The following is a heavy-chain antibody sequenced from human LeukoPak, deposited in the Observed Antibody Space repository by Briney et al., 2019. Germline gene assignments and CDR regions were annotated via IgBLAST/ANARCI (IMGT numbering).Heavy chain of an antibody. CDR2: IYSSGRT. CDR1: GFTVSSNY. Sequence: GRSLRLSCAASGFTVSSNYMNWVRQAPGKGLEWISVIYSSGRTYYADAVKGRFTISTDKSKNTLYLQMNSLSAEDTAVYYCATGSSVRPFDYWGQGTLVTVSS. J-gene: IGHJ4*02. CDR3: ATGSSVRPFDY. D-gene: IGHD3-10*01. V-gene: IGHV3-53*01.